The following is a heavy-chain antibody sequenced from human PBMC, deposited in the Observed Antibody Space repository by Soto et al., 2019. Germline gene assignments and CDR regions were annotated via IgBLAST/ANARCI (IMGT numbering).Heavy chain of an antibody. Sequence: GGSLRLSCAASGLTFSSYSMNWVRQAPGKGLEWVSSISSSSSYIYYADSVKGRFTISRDNAKNSLYLQMNSLRAEDTAVYYCAREGPSWDIVVVPAGRQNDYWGQGTLVTVSS. CDR2: ISSSSSYI. CDR1: GLTFSSYS. J-gene: IGHJ4*02. D-gene: IGHD2-2*01. V-gene: IGHV3-21*01. CDR3: AREGPSWDIVVVPAGRQNDY.